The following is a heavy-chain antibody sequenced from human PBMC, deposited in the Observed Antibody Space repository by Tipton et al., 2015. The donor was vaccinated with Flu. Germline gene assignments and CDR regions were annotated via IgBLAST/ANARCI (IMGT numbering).Heavy chain of an antibody. J-gene: IGHJ6*02. CDR3: ARVADTSWSGYYSYYYYGMDV. V-gene: IGHV1-8*01. CDR1: GYTFTSYD. CDR2: MNPNSGNT. D-gene: IGHD3-3*01. Sequence: QLVQSGAEVKKPGASVKVSCKASGYTFTSYDINWVRQATGQGLEWMGWMNPNSGNTGYAQKFQGRVTMTRNTSISTAYMALSSLRSEDTAVYYCARVADTSWSGYYSYYYYGMDVWGQGTTVTVSS.